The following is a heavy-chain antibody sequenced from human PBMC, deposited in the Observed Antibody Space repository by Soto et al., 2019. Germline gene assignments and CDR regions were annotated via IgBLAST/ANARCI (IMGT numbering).Heavy chain of an antibody. CDR2: INPNSGGT. J-gene: IGHJ6*02. CDR3: ARGPYDSSGYYYDYYYGMDV. V-gene: IGHV1-2*04. CDR1: GYTFTSYG. D-gene: IGHD3-22*01. Sequence: ASVKVSCKASGYTFTSYGISWVRQAPGQGLEWMGWINPNSGGTNYAQKFQGWVTMTRDTSISTAYMELSRLRSDDTAVYYCARGPYDSSGYYYDYYYGMDVWGQGTTVTVSS.